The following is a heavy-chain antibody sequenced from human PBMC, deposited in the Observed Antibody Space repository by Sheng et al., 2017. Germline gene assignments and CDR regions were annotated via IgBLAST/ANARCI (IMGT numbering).Heavy chain of an antibody. CDR2: ISGST. Sequence: EVQLVESGGGLVQPGGSLRLSCAASGFTISSYAMSWVRQAPGKGPEWVSGISGSTYYADSVKGRFTLSRDNSKNTLYLQMNSLRAEDTAVYYCAKGGSTAMGGIHWGQGTLVTVSS. D-gene: IGHD5-18*01. V-gene: IGHV3-23*04. CDR3: AKGGSTAMGGIH. CDR1: GFTISSYA. J-gene: IGHJ4*02.